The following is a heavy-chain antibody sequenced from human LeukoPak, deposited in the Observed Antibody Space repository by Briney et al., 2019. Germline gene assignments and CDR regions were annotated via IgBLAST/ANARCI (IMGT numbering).Heavy chain of an antibody. J-gene: IGHJ5*02. CDR2: NYYSGTT. CDR1: SGFITTYY. D-gene: IGHD3-22*01. Sequence: SETLSLTCTVSSGFITTYYWAWIRQSPGKGLEWIGYNYYSGTTKYNPSLKSRATISVDTSKNQFSLNLRSLTPADTAVYYCAREVDSRFDTWGQGVLVSVSS. V-gene: IGHV4-59*01. CDR3: AREVDSRFDT.